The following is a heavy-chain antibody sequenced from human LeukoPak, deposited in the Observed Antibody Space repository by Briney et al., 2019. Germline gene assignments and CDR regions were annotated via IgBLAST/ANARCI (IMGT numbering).Heavy chain of an antibody. V-gene: IGHV3-11*04. Sequence: GGSLRLSCAASGFTFSDYYMSWIRQAPGKGLEWVSYISSSGSTIYYADSVKGRFTISRDNAKNSLYLQMNSLRDEDTAVYYCARSTLIPTTYYDFWSGYYFSYYFDYWGQGTLVTVSS. CDR3: ARSTLIPTTYYDFWSGYYFSYYFDY. D-gene: IGHD3-3*01. CDR2: ISSSGSTI. J-gene: IGHJ4*02. CDR1: GFTFSDYY.